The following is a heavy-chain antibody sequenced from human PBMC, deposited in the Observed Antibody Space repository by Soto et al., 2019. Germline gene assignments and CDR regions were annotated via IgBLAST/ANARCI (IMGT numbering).Heavy chain of an antibody. V-gene: IGHV3-9*01. CDR2: ISWNGGSI. J-gene: IGHJ4*02. Sequence: EVQLVESGGGLVQPGGSLRLSCAASGFTFDDYAMHWVRQAPGKGLEWVSGISWNGGSIGYADSVKGRFTISRDNAKNSLFLQMNSLRGEDTALYYCAKDLLWSGYPGFDFRGQGTLVTVSS. CDR3: AKDLLWSGYPGFDF. D-gene: IGHD3-3*01. CDR1: GFTFDDYA.